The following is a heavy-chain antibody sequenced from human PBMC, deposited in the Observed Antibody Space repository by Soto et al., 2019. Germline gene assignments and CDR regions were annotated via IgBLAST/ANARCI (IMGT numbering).Heavy chain of an antibody. D-gene: IGHD3-10*01. CDR3: AREPSQYYYGSGSPDY. Sequence: GASVKVSCKASGGTFSSYTISWVRQAPGQGLEWMGRIIPILGIANYAQKFRGRVTITADKSTSTAYMELSSLRSEDTAVYYCAREPSQYYYGSGSPDYWGQGTLVTVSS. J-gene: IGHJ4*02. CDR2: IIPILGIA. CDR1: GGTFSSYT. V-gene: IGHV1-69*04.